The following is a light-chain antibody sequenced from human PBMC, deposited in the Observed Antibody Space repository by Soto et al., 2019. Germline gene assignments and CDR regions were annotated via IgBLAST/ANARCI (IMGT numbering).Light chain of an antibody. J-gene: IGKJ1*01. Sequence: QRTHIQYSLSASLGDRVHITLRASQSISTYLNWYQQKPGKAPKLLMYAAYSLQSGVPSRFSGSGSGTEFTLTISSLQPDDFATYYCQQYNSYPWTFGQRSIVDVK. CDR1: QSISTY. V-gene: IGKV1-16*01. CDR2: AAY. CDR3: QQYNSYPWT.